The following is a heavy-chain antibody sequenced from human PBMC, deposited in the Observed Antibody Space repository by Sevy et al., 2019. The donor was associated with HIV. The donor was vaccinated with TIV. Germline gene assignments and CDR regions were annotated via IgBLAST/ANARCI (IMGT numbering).Heavy chain of an antibody. CDR1: GYTFRHYW. D-gene: IGHD3-10*01. CDR2: INPNNGDT. V-gene: IGHV1-2*02. CDR3: ARDAGIYGPPWWFDP. J-gene: IGHJ5*02. Sequence: ASVKVSCHASGYTFRHYWIHWMRQAPGQGPEWMGWINPNNGDTLYAQTFQGRVTMTRDISISAAYMELNWLSSDDTAVYYCARDAGIYGPPWWFDPWGQGTLVTVSS.